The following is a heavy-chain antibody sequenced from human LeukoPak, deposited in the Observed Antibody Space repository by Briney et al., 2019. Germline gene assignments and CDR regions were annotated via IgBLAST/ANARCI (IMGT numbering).Heavy chain of an antibody. CDR1: GGSISSSDYY. D-gene: IGHD3-22*01. Sequence: SETLSLTCTVSGGSISSSDYYWGWIRQPPGKGLEWIGSVYYGGSTYYNPSPKRGVTISADASENQFSLKLTSVTAADTAVYFCARHYDISRYYYSFDYWGQGTLVTVSS. V-gene: IGHV4-39*01. CDR2: VYYGGST. J-gene: IGHJ4*02. CDR3: ARHYDISRYYYSFDY.